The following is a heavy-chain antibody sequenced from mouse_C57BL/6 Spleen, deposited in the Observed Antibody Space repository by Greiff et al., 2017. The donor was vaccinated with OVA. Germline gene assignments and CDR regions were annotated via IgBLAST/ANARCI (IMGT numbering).Heavy chain of an antibody. CDR3: ARTYGSSYWYFDV. CDR1: GYTFTSYW. CDR2: IDPSDSYT. V-gene: IGHV1-59*01. J-gene: IGHJ1*03. Sequence: QVQLQQPGAELVRPGTSVKLSCKASGYTFTSYWMHWVKQRPGQGLEWIGVIDPSDSYTNYNQKFKGKATLTVDTSSSTAYMQLSSLTSEDSAVYYCARTYGSSYWYFDVWGTGTTVTVSS. D-gene: IGHD1-1*01.